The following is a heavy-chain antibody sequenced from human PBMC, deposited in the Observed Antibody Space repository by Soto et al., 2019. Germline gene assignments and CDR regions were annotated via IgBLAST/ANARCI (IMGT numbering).Heavy chain of an antibody. D-gene: IGHD5-12*01. CDR3: ERGRDGYHN. CDR2: IIPILGIA. V-gene: IGHV1-69*02. Sequence: QVQLVQSGAEVKTPGSSVKVSCKASGGTFSSYTISWVRQAPGQGLEWMGRIIPILGIANYAQKFQGRVTINADKSSSTAYMELSSLRAEDSALYYCERGRDGYHNWGQGALVTVSS. CDR1: GGTFSSYT. J-gene: IGHJ4*02.